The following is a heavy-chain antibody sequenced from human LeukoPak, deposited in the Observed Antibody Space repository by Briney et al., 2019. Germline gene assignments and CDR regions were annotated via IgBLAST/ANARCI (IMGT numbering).Heavy chain of an antibody. J-gene: IGHJ4*02. CDR3: ARGPDYGDYIGY. V-gene: IGHV1-2*02. Sequence: GASVTVPCKASGSTFTGHYLHWVRQAPGQGLEGMRWINPNSGGTNYAQKFQGRVTMTRDTSISTAYMELSRLRSDDTAVYYCARGPDYGDYIGYWGQGTLVTVSS. CDR1: GSTFTGHY. D-gene: IGHD4-17*01. CDR2: INPNSGGT.